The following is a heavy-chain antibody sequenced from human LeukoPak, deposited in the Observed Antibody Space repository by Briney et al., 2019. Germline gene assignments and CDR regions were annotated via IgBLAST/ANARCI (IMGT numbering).Heavy chain of an antibody. J-gene: IGHJ5*02. Sequence: SETLSLTCTVSGGSISSSSYYWGWIRQPPGKGLEWIGSIYYSGSTYYNPSLKSRVTISVDTSKNQFSLKLSSVTAADTAVYYCARAPGPNDFWSGYYIWFDPWGQGTLVTVSS. D-gene: IGHD3-3*01. CDR2: IYYSGST. CDR1: GGSISSSSYY. CDR3: ARAPGPNDFWSGYYIWFDP. V-gene: IGHV4-39*07.